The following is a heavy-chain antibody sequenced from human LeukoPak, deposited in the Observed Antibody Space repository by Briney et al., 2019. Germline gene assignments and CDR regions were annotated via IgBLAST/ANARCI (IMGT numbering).Heavy chain of an antibody. CDR3: ARERRRYCSGGSCYIFDY. D-gene: IGHD2-15*01. CDR2: IIPIFGTA. J-gene: IGHJ4*02. Sequence: SVKVSCKASGGTFSSYAISWVRQAPGQGLEWMGGIIPIFGTANYAQKFQGRVTITTDESTSTAYMELSSLRSEDTAVYYCARERRRYCSGGSCYIFDYWGQGTLVIVSS. V-gene: IGHV1-69*05. CDR1: GGTFSSYA.